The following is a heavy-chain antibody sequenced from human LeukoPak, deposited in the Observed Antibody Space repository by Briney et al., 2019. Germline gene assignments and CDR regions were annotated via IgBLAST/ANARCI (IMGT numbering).Heavy chain of an antibody. J-gene: IGHJ4*02. CDR3: ASLRVPGDFDY. Sequence: SETLSLTCTVSGGSISSRTYYWAWIRQPPGQGLKWIGNIYYSGSTYYNPSLKSRLTMSVDTSKNQFSLKLRSVTAADTAVYYCASLRVPGDFDYWGQGTLVTVSS. V-gene: IGHV4-39*01. CDR1: GGSISSRTYY. CDR2: IYYSGST.